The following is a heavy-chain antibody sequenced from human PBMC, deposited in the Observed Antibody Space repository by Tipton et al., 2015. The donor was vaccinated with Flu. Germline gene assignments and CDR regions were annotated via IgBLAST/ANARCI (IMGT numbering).Heavy chain of an antibody. Sequence: LRLSCTVSGISISRFSYYWGWIRQSPGKGLEWIGSIFYSGSTYYNPSLKSRVTISVDTSKNQFSLKLSSVSAADTAVYYCARHRVTGTTDNYYYGMDVWGQGTTVTVSS. CDR1: GISISRFSYY. V-gene: IGHV4-39*01. CDR3: ARHRVTGTTDNYYYGMDV. J-gene: IGHJ6*02. D-gene: IGHD1-20*01. CDR2: IFYSGST.